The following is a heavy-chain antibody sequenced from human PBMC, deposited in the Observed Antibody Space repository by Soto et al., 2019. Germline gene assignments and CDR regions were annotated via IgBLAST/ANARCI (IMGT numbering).Heavy chain of an antibody. CDR2: IIPIFGTA. CDR1: GGTFSSYS. V-gene: IGHV1-69*01. J-gene: IGHJ4*02. CDR3: ARDGGRHSGGIDY. D-gene: IGHD1-26*01. Sequence: QVQLVQSGAEVKKPGSSVKVSCKASGGTFSSYSINWVRQAPGQGLEWMGEIIPIFGTAIYAQKFQGRVTITADESTSTVYIELSSLRSEDTAVYYCARDGGRHSGGIDYWGQGTLVTVSS.